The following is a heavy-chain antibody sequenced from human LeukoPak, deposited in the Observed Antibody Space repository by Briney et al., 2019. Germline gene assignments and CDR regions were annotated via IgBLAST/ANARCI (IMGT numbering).Heavy chain of an antibody. D-gene: IGHD5/OR15-5a*01. V-gene: IGHV3-23*01. CDR1: GFAFSTYA. CDR2: ISTSGRAT. J-gene: IGHJ4*02. Sequence: GGSLRLSCAASGFAFSTYAMTWVRQAPEKGLQRVSTISTSGRATYYADSVEGRFTISRDNSKNTLYLQMNSLRADDTAVYYCAKARGSSVYEQFDYWGQGTQVTVSP. CDR3: AKARGSSVYEQFDY.